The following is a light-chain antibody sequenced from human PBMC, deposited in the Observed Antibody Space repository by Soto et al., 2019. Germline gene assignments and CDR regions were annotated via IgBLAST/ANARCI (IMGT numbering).Light chain of an antibody. J-gene: IGKJ2*01. V-gene: IGKV1-13*02. Sequence: AIQLTQSPSSLSASVGDRVTITCRASQGISSALAWYQQKPGKAPKLLIYDASSLESGVPSRFSGSGSGTDFTLTFSSLQTEDFATYYCHQFNSYPYAFGQGTKLEIK. CDR3: HQFNSYPYA. CDR1: QGISSA. CDR2: DAS.